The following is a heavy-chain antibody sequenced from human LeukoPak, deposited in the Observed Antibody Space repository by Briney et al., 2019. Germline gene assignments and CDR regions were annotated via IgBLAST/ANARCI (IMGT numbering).Heavy chain of an antibody. CDR3: AKGSRSNGYYIDY. V-gene: IGHV3-23*01. CDR2: ISGSGGTT. D-gene: IGHD6-6*01. CDR1: GFTFSSYS. Sequence: GGSLRLSCAASGFTFSSYSMNWVRQAPGKGLEWVSGISGSGGTTYYADSVKGRFTISSDNSKNTGYLQLNSLRAEDTAVYYCAKGSRSNGYYIDYWGQGTLVTVSS. J-gene: IGHJ4*02.